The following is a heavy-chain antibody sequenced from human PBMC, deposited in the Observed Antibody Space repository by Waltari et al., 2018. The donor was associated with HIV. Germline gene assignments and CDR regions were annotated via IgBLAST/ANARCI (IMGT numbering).Heavy chain of an antibody. CDR3: ARAQGIVATPPDY. Sequence: EVQLVESGGGLVPPGGSLRLSCAASGFTFSSYAMHWVRQAPGKGLEYVSAISSNGGSTYYANSVKGRFTISRDNSKNTLYLQMGSLRAEDMAVYYCARAQGIVATPPDYWGQGTLVTVSS. V-gene: IGHV3-64*01. D-gene: IGHD5-12*01. J-gene: IGHJ4*02. CDR2: ISSNGGST. CDR1: GFTFSSYA.